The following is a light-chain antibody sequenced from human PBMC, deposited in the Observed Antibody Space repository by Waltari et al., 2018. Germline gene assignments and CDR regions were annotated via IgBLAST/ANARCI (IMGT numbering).Light chain of an antibody. CDR1: QSIQRY. V-gene: IGKV3-11*01. J-gene: IGKJ4*01. CDR3: QQRADWPLT. CDR2: HAY. Sequence: EIVLTQSPATLSLSPGGRATLSCRASQSIQRYLGWYQQKPGQAPRLLIYHAYNRATGVPARFSGSGSEPDFTLTISSLEPEDSAIYYCQQRADWPLTFGGGTTVEIK.